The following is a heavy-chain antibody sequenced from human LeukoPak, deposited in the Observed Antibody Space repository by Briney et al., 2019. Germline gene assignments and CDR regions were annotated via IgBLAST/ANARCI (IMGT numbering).Heavy chain of an antibody. V-gene: IGHV3-53*01. D-gene: IGHD6-13*01. CDR1: GFTVSSNY. CDR3: ARVSSSWYNYFDY. J-gene: IGHJ4*02. CDR2: IYSGGST. Sequence: GWSLRLSCAASGFTVSSNYMRWVRQAPGKGLEWVSVIYSGGSTYYADSVKGRFTISRDNSKNTLYLQMNSLRAEDTAVYYCARVSSSWYNYFDYWGQGTLVTVSS.